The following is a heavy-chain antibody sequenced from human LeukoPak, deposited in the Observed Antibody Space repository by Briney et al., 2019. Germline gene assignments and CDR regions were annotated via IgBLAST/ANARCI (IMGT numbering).Heavy chain of an antibody. D-gene: IGHD5-24*01. Sequence: ASVKVSCKVVAYDFTGYYIHWVRQAPGHGPEWMGRLNPNTGHAVYAFKFQGRVTITRDTSSSTAYMEVTRLTSDDTALYYCAKDRDGADRIILWGQGTLVTVSS. CDR2: LNPNTGHA. CDR1: AYDFTGYY. J-gene: IGHJ4*02. CDR3: AKDRDGADRIIL. V-gene: IGHV1-2*06.